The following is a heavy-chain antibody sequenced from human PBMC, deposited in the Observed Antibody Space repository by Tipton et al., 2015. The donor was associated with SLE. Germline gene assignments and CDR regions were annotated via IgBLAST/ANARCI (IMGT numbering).Heavy chain of an antibody. D-gene: IGHD6-13*01. Sequence: SLRLSCTTSGFMFGDYAMSWVRQASGKGLEWIGLIRSKAYGGTTEYAASVKGRFTISRDDSKRVAYLQMNSLKTEDTGVYYCTRAGMDSSSWYYYYGMDVWGQGTTVTVSS. J-gene: IGHJ6*02. CDR3: TRAGMDSSSWYYYYGMDV. CDR1: GFMFGDYA. CDR2: IRSKAYGGTT. V-gene: IGHV3-49*04.